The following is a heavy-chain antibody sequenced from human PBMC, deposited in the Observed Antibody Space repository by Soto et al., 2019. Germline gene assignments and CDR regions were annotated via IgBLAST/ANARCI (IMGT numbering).Heavy chain of an antibody. V-gene: IGHV3-23*01. J-gene: IGHJ4*02. CDR2: ISGSGGST. Sequence: LRLSCAASGFTFSSYAMSWVRQAPGKGLEWVSAISGSGGSTYYADSVKGRFTISRDNSKNTLYLQMNSLRAEDTAVYYCAKELPPDSSGWYPYYFDYWGQGTLVTVSS. D-gene: IGHD6-19*01. CDR1: GFTFSSYA. CDR3: AKELPPDSSGWYPYYFDY.